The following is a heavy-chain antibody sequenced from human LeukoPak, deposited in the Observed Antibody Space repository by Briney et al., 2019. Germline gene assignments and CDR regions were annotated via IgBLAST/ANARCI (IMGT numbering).Heavy chain of an antibody. D-gene: IGHD3-16*02. CDR2: ISTSSDYI. V-gene: IGHV3-21*01. CDR3: ATDQLGGYGSYDY. J-gene: IGHJ4*01. CDR1: GFTFSSYW. Sequence: GGSLRLSCAASGFTFSSYWMNWVRQAPGKGLEWVSSISTSSDYIYDADSVKGRFTISRDNAKNSLYLQMNSLRAEDTAVYYCATDQLGGYGSYDYWGQGTLVTVSS.